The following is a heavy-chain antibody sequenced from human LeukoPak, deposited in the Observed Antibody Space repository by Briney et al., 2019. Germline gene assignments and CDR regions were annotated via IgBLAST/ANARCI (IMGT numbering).Heavy chain of an antibody. Sequence: GGSLRLSCAASGFTFSSYAMHWVRQAPGKGLEWVAVISYDGNNKYYADSVKGRFTISRDNSKNTLYLQMNSLRAEDTAVYYCARDARYCSGGSCYPWGSAYGMDVWGQGTTVTVSS. CDR3: ARDARYCSGGSCYPWGSAYGMDV. V-gene: IGHV3-30*04. J-gene: IGHJ6*02. CDR2: ISYDGNNK. CDR1: GFTFSSYA. D-gene: IGHD2-15*01.